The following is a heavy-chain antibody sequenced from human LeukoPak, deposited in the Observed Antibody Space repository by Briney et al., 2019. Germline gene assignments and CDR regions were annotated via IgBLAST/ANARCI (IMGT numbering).Heavy chain of an antibody. J-gene: IGHJ6*03. V-gene: IGHV3-74*01. Sequence: PGGSLRLSCAVSGLTFSNYWMHWVRQAPGKGLVWVSRISNDGTSTSYADSVKGRFTISRDNAKNTLYLQMNSLRAEDTAVYYCARDTAAVYYYMDVWGKGTTVNVSS. CDR3: ARDTAAVYYYMDV. CDR1: GLTFSNYW. D-gene: IGHD6-13*01. CDR2: ISNDGTST.